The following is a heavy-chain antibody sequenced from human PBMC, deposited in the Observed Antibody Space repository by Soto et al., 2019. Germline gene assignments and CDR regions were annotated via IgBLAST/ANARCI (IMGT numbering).Heavy chain of an antibody. D-gene: IGHD3-3*01. Sequence: QVQLVQSGAEVKKPGASVKVSCKASGYTFTSYGISWVRQAPGQGLEWMGWISAYNGNTNYAQKLQGRVTMTTDTSASTAYMELMSLRSDDTAVYYCARESPLYYDFWSGYRSYMDVWGNGTTVTVSS. CDR2: ISAYNGNT. V-gene: IGHV1-18*01. CDR3: ARESPLYYDFWSGYRSYMDV. CDR1: GYTFTSYG. J-gene: IGHJ6*03.